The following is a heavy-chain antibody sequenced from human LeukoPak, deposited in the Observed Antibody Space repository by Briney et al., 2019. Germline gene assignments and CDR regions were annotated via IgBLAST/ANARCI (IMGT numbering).Heavy chain of an antibody. CDR1: GGSISSYY. D-gene: IGHD3-3*01. CDR2: IYYSGST. CDR3: ARGHEVTIFGVVIIGWFDP. Sequence: SETLPLTCTVSGGSISSYYWSWIRQPPGKGLEWIGYIYYSGSTNYNPSLKSRVTISVDTSKNQFSLKLSSVTAADTAVYYCARGHEVTIFGVVIIGWFDPWGQGTLVTVSS. V-gene: IGHV4-59*01. J-gene: IGHJ5*02.